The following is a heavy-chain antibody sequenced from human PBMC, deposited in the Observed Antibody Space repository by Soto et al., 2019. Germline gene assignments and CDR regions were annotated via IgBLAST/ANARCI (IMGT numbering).Heavy chain of an antibody. D-gene: IGHD1-26*01. J-gene: IGHJ4*02. CDR1: GFSLTTDRVG. V-gene: IGHV2-5*02. CDR3: AHAYGGRSLY. CDR2: IYWDDSK. Sequence: QITLKEYGPTLVRRTQTLTLTCTFSGFSLTTDRVGVGWIRQPPGEALEWLAVIYWDDSKTYRPSLESRLTITKDTSKNQVALTMTNMDSLDTATYYCAHAYGGRSLYWGQGTLVTVSS.